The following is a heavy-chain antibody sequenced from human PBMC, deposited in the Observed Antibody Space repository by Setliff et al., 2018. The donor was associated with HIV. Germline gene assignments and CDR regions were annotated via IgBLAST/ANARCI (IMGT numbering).Heavy chain of an antibody. CDR3: AIQLFSGYDLLFDY. D-gene: IGHD5-12*01. Sequence: GASVKVSCKASGYSFSNYAMNWVRQAPGQGLEWMGGIIPIFDTANYAQKFQGRVTITADESTSTAYMELSSLRSEDTAVYYCAIQLFSGYDLLFDYWGQGTLVTVSS. V-gene: IGHV1-69*13. CDR1: GYSFSNYA. J-gene: IGHJ4*02. CDR2: IIPIFDTA.